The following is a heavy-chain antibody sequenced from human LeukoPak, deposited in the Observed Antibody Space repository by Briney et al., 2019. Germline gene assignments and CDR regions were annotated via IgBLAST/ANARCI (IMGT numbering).Heavy chain of an antibody. J-gene: IGHJ4*02. CDR3: ARDPPIYGSGSYYTDY. CDR2: ISSSSSYI. CDR1: GFTFSTYS. V-gene: IGHV3-21*01. Sequence: PGGSLRLSCAASGFTFSTYSMNWVRQAPGKGLEWVSSISSSSSYIYYADSVKGRFTISRDNAKNSLYLQMNSLRAGDTAVYYCARDPPIYGSGSYYTDYWGQGTLVTVSS. D-gene: IGHD3-10*01.